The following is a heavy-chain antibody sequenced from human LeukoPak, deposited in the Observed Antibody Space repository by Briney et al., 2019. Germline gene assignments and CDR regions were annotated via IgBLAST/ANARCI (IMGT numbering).Heavy chain of an antibody. CDR3: ASACRCSGTSCYAEFDY. CDR1: GFTVSSNY. Sequence: GGSLRLSCAASGFTVSSNYMSWVRQAPGKGLEWVSVIYSGGSTYYADSVKGRFTISRDNSKNTLYLQMNSLRAEDTAVYYCASACRCSGTSCYAEFDYWGQGTLVTVSS. CDR2: IYSGGST. D-gene: IGHD2-2*01. V-gene: IGHV3-66*01. J-gene: IGHJ4*02.